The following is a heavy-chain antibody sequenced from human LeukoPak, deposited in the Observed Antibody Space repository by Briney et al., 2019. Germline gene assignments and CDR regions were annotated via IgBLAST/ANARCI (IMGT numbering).Heavy chain of an antibody. J-gene: IGHJ4*02. CDR3: ATGPHLVVVAAKILH. V-gene: IGHV3-30-3*01. D-gene: IGHD2-15*01. Sequence: GGSLRLSCAASGFTFSSYTMHWVRQAPGKGLEWVAIISYDGSNKYYADSVKGRFTISRDNSKNTQHLQMNSLRPEDAAVYYCATGPHLVVVAAKILHWGQGTLVTVSS. CDR2: ISYDGSNK. CDR1: GFTFSSYT.